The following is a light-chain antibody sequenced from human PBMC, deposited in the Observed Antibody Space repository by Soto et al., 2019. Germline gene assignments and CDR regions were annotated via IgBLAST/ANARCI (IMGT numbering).Light chain of an antibody. Sequence: EIVMTQSPATLSVSPGERATLSCRASQSVGRDLAWYQQKPGQAPRLLIYSASTRLTGIPARFSGSGSGTEFTLTISSLQSEDFEVYYCQQHNKWPPVFTFGPGTKVHIK. CDR1: QSVGRD. CDR2: SAS. V-gene: IGKV3-15*01. J-gene: IGKJ3*01. CDR3: QQHNKWPPVFT.